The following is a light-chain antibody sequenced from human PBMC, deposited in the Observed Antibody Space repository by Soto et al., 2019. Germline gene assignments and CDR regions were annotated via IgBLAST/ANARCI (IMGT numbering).Light chain of an antibody. CDR3: QQYDNLPRGIT. CDR1: QTISSW. Sequence: DIQMTQSPSTLSGSVGDRFTITCRASQTISSWLAWYQQKPGKAPKLLIYDASNLETGVPSRFSGSGSGTDFTFTISSLQPEDIATYYCQQYDNLPRGITFGQGTRLEIK. CDR2: DAS. J-gene: IGKJ5*01. V-gene: IGKV1-33*01.